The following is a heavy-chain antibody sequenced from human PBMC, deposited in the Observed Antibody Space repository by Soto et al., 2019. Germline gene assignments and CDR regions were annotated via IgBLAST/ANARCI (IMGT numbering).Heavy chain of an antibody. Sequence: SETLSLTCTVSGGSISSYYCNWIRQPAGKRLEWLGRIYTSGYTKYNPPLKSRVTMSLDTSTRQYSLKLSSVTAADTAVYYCARETVACTVNWFDPWGQGILVTVSS. V-gene: IGHV4-4*07. CDR2: IYTSGYT. D-gene: IGHD6-19*01. J-gene: IGHJ5*02. CDR1: GGSISSYY. CDR3: ARETVACTVNWFDP.